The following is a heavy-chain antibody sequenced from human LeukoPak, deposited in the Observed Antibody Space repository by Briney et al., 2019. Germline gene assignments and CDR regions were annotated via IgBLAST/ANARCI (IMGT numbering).Heavy chain of an antibody. CDR1: GGTFSSYA. CDR2: IIPIFGTA. V-gene: IGHV1-69*05. J-gene: IGHJ4*02. CDR3: ARNWGPTYYDFWSGYLSRGGFDY. Sequence: SVKVSCKASGGTFSSYAISWVRQAPGQGLEWMGRIIPIFGTANYARKFQGRVTITTDESTSTAYMELSSLRSEDTAVYYCARNWGPTYYDFWSGYLSRGGFDYWGQGTLVTVSS. D-gene: IGHD3-3*01.